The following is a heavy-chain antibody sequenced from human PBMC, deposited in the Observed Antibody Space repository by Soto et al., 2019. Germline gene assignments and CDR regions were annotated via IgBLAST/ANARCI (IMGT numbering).Heavy chain of an antibody. CDR3: ARAFSYYDFWSGLDY. D-gene: IGHD3-3*01. CDR2: INHSGST. CDR1: GRSFSGYY. J-gene: IGHJ4*02. V-gene: IGHV4-34*01. Sequence: PSETLSLTCAVYGRSFSGYYWSWIRQPPGKGLEWIGEINHSGSTNYNPSLKSRVTISVDTSKNQFSLKLSSVTAADTAVYYCARAFSYYDFWSGLDYWGQGTLVTVSS.